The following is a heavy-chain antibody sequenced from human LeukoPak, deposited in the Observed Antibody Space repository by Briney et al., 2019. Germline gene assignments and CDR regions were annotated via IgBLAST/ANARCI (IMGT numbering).Heavy chain of an antibody. D-gene: IGHD5-24*01. Sequence: PGGSLRLSCAASGFTFSSYSMNWVRQAPGKGLEWVSSISNSSSYIYYADSVKGRFTISRDNAKNSLYLQMNSLRPEDTAVYYCARDGEMATIGWFDPWGQGTLVTVSS. CDR3: ARDGEMATIGWFDP. CDR1: GFTFSSYS. J-gene: IGHJ5*02. V-gene: IGHV3-21*01. CDR2: ISNSSSYI.